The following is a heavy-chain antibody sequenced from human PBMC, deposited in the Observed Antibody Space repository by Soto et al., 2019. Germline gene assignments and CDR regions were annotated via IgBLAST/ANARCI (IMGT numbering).Heavy chain of an antibody. Sequence: EVQLVESGGGLVQPGRSLRLSCAASGFTFDDYAMHWVRQAPGKGLEWVSGISWHSGSIGYADSVKGRFTISRDNAKNSLYLQMNSLRAEDTALYYCAKGVRYGSGRTAFDIWGQGTMVTVSS. CDR1: GFTFDDYA. V-gene: IGHV3-9*01. CDR3: AKGVRYGSGRTAFDI. D-gene: IGHD3-10*01. CDR2: ISWHSGSI. J-gene: IGHJ3*02.